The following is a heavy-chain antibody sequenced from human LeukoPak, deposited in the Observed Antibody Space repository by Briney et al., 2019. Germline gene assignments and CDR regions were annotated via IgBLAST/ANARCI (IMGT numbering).Heavy chain of an antibody. CDR3: ARAVRVVPAANMPLYYMDV. D-gene: IGHD2-2*01. Sequence: ASVKVSCKDSGYTFTSYDINWVRQATGQGLEWMGWMNPNSGNTGYAQKFQGRVTMTRNTSISTAYMELSSLRSEDTAVYYCARAVRVVPAANMPLYYMDVWGKGTTVTVSS. J-gene: IGHJ6*03. V-gene: IGHV1-8*01. CDR1: GYTFTSYD. CDR2: MNPNSGNT.